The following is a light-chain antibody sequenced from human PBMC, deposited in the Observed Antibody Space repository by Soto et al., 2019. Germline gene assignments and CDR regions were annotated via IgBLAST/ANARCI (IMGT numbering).Light chain of an antibody. CDR1: QSISTW. Sequence: DIQMTQSPSTLSASVGDRVTITCRASQSISTWLAWFQQKPGKAPRLLISDASSLESGVPSRFSGSGSGTDFTLKISRVEAEDVGVYYCMQSLHLPWTFGQGTKVE. J-gene: IGKJ1*01. CDR3: MQSLHLPWT. V-gene: IGKV1-5*01. CDR2: DAS.